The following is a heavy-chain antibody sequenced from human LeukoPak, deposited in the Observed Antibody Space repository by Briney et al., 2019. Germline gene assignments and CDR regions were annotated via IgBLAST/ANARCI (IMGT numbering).Heavy chain of an antibody. CDR3: ARGTYYYDSSGYYYIDY. J-gene: IGHJ4*02. CDR2: ISNSGSTI. V-gene: IGHV3-11*01. D-gene: IGHD3-22*01. Sequence: GGSLRLSCAASGFTFSDYYMTWIRQAPGKGLEWISYISNSGSTIYYADSVKGRFTISRDNAKNSLYLQMNSLRAEDTAVYYCARGTYYYDSSGYYYIDYWGQGTLVTASS. CDR1: GFTFSDYY.